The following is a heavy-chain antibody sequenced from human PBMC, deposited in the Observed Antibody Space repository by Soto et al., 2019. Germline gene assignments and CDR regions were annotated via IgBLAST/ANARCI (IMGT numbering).Heavy chain of an antibody. CDR2: IWYDGSNK. CDR3: ARDLMVRGFNPSPVY. V-gene: IGHV3-33*01. CDR1: GFTFSSYG. D-gene: IGHD3-10*01. J-gene: IGHJ4*02. Sequence: QVQLVESGGGVVQPGRSLRLSCAASGFTFSSYGMHWVRQAPGKGLAWVAVIWYDGSNKYYADSVKGRFTISRDNSKNTLYLQMNSLRAEDTAVYYCARDLMVRGFNPSPVYWGQGTLVTVSS.